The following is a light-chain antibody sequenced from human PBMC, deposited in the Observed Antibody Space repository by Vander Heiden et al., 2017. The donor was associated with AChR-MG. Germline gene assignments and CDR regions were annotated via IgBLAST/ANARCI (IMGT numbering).Light chain of an antibody. CDR2: GAS. CDR3: QQYNNWWT. CDR1: QSVSSN. J-gene: IGKJ1*01. V-gene: IGKV3-15*01. Sequence: EIVMTQSPATLSVSPGDSATLSCRASQSVSSNLAWYQQRPGQAPRLLIYGASTRATGIPTRFSGSGSGTEFTLTISSLQSEDFGMYYCQQYNNWWTFGLGTKVEI.